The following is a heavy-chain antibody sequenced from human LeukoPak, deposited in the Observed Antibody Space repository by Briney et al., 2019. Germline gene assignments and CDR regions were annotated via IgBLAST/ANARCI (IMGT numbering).Heavy chain of an antibody. D-gene: IGHD6-13*01. Sequence: PGGSLRLSCAASGFTFSSYAMHWVRQAPGKGLEWVAVISYDGSNKYYADSVKGRFTISRDNSKNTLYLQMNSLRAEDTAAYYCARDLGAAAGHRSGPSDYWGQGTLVTVSS. V-gene: IGHV3-30-3*01. CDR3: ARDLGAAAGHRSGPSDY. J-gene: IGHJ4*02. CDR2: ISYDGSNK. CDR1: GFTFSSYA.